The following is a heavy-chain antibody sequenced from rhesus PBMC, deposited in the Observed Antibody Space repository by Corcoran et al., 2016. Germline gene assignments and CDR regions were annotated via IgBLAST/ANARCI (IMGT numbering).Heavy chain of an antibody. V-gene: IGHV3-183*02. J-gene: IGHJ4*01. Sequence: DVQLLESGGGLVQPGGSLRLACAASGFTFGDYGRHWVRQAPGKGVEGVTTISKDGKTVNYADSVKDRFTVSRDNAKNWMSLQMSSLRAEDTAVYYCSRDDYRSSWGQGVLVTVSS. CDR1: GFTFGDYG. CDR3: SRDDYRSS. CDR2: ISKDGKTV. D-gene: IGHD4-29*01.